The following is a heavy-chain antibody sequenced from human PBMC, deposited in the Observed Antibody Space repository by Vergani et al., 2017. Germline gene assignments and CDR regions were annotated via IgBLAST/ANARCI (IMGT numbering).Heavy chain of an antibody. V-gene: IGHV4-34*01. Sequence: QVQLQQWGAGLLKPSETLSLTCAVYGGSFSGYYWSWIRQPPGKGLEWIGEINHSGSTNYNPSLKSRVTISVDTSKNQVSLKLSSVTAADTAVYYCARWVIWGWFDPWGQGTLVTVSS. D-gene: IGHD3-16*01. CDR1: GGSFSGYY. CDR3: ARWVIWGWFDP. J-gene: IGHJ5*02. CDR2: INHSGST.